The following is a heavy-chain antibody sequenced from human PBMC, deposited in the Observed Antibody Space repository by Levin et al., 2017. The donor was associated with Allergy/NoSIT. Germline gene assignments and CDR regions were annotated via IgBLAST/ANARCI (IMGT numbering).Heavy chain of an antibody. J-gene: IGHJ4*02. CDR2: IGTSGSPK. V-gene: IGHV3-48*02. D-gene: IGHD3-10*01. CDR3: ARGYGSGSYFDY. Sequence: GESLKISCAASGFPFSSYGMNWVRQAPGKGLEWVSYIGTSGSPKYYADSLKGRFTISRDNAKNSAYLQMNSLRDEDTAVYFCARGYGSGSYFDYWGQGSLVTVSS. CDR1: GFPFSSYG.